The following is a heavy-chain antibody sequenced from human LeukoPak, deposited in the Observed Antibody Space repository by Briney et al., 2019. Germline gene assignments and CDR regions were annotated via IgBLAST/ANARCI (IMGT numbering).Heavy chain of an antibody. CDR1: GGTFSSYA. J-gene: IGHJ6*02. D-gene: IGHD1-14*01. CDR2: IIPIFGTA. CDR3: AGTNRDYYYYGMDV. Sequence: ASVKVSCKASGGTFSSYAISWVRQAPGQGLEWMGGIIPIFGTANYAQKFQGRVTITADESTSTAYMELSSLRSEDTAVYYCAGTNRDYYYYGMDVWGQGTTVTVSS. V-gene: IGHV1-69*13.